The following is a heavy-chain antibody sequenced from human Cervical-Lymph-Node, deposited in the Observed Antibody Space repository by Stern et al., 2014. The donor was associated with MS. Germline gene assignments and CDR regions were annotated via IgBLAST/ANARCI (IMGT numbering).Heavy chain of an antibody. J-gene: IGHJ4*02. V-gene: IGHV3-74*01. D-gene: IGHD2-21*01. Sequence: VQLVESGGGLVQPGGSLRLSCAVSGFTLSTYWMHWVRQAPGKGLVWVSRMNEDGSTINYAGSVRGRFTISRDIAKNMLYLQMNDLRGEDTALYYCVKDFGGEDDHWGQGTLVTVSS. CDR2: MNEDGSTI. CDR3: VKDFGGEDDH. CDR1: GFTLSTYW.